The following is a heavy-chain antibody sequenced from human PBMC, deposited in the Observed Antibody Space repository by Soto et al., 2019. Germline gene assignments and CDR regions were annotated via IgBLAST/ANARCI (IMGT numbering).Heavy chain of an antibody. V-gene: IGHV4-34*01. CDR2: INHSGST. Sequence: SETLSLTCAVYGGSFSGYYWSWIRQPPGKGLEWIGEINHSGSTNYNPSLKSRVTISVDTSKNQFSLKLSSVTAADTAVYYCARGGIVVVIQYYFDYWGQGTLVTVSS. D-gene: IGHD3-22*01. CDR1: GGSFSGYY. J-gene: IGHJ4*02. CDR3: ARGGIVVVIQYYFDY.